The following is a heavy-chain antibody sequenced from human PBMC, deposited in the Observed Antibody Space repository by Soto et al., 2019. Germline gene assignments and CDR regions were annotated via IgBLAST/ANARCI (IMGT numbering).Heavy chain of an antibody. CDR2: VKSKADGGTA. D-gene: IGHD3-3*01. CDR3: YSYPDFWGGHTPL. Sequence: EVQLVESGGGLVQPGGSLRLSCAASGFSITNTWMHWVRQAPGKGLEWVGRVKSKADGGTADYAAPVKGRFTVSRDDSKNTQYLQMNSLKMEDPAVYYCYSYPDFWGGHTPLWGQGTLVTVSS. V-gene: IGHV3-15*07. J-gene: IGHJ4*02. CDR1: GFSITNTW.